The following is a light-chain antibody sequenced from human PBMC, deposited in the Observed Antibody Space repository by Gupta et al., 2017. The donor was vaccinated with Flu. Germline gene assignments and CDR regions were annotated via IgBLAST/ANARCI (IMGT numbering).Light chain of an antibody. CDR2: GAS. CDR3: QQYGSSPPLT. V-gene: IGKV3-20*01. J-gene: IGKJ4*01. Sequence: EIVLTQSTGTLSLSPGERATLSCRASQSVSSSYLAWYQQKPGQAPRLLIYGASSRATGIPDRFSGSGSGTDFTLTISRLEPEDLAVYYCQQYGSSPPLTFGGGTKVEIK. CDR1: QSVSSSY.